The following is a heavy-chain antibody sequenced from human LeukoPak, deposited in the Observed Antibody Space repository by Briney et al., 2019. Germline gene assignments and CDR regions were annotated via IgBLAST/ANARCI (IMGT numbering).Heavy chain of an antibody. Sequence: GGSLRPSCAASGFTFSSYWMSWVRQAPGKGLEWVANIKQDGSEKYYVDSVKGRFTISRDNAKNSLYLQMNSLRAEDTAVYYCARDPGKAAAGTKDYYYYYMDVWGKGTTVTVSS. J-gene: IGHJ6*03. CDR1: GFTFSSYW. D-gene: IGHD6-13*01. V-gene: IGHV3-7*01. CDR3: ARDPGKAAAGTKDYYYYYMDV. CDR2: IKQDGSEK.